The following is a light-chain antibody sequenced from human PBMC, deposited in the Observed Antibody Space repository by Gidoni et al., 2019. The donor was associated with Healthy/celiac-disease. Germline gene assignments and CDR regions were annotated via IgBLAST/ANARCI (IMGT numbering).Light chain of an antibody. Sequence: HLVLTQSPSPSASLAASVKLTCTLSSGHSSYAIAWHQQQPEKGPRYLMKLTSDGSHSKGDGIPDRFSGSSSGAERYLTISSLQSEDEADYYCQTWGTGIVVFGGGTKLTVL. J-gene: IGLJ2*01. CDR1: SGHSSYA. CDR3: QTWGTGIVV. V-gene: IGLV4-69*01. CDR2: LTSDGSH.